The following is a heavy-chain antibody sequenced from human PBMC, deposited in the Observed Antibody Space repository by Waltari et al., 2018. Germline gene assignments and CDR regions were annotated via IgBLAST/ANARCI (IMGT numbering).Heavy chain of an antibody. J-gene: IGHJ4*02. CDR1: GFTVSSNY. CDR2: IYSGGST. CDR3: AREFFPILGSNEYYFDY. Sequence: EVQLVESGGGLIQPGGSLRLSCAASGFTVSSNYMSWVRQAPGKGLGWVSVIYSGGSTYYADSVKGRFTISRDNSKNTLYLQMNSLRAEDTAVYYCAREFFPILGSNEYYFDYWGQGTLVTVSS. V-gene: IGHV3-53*01. D-gene: IGHD1-1*01.